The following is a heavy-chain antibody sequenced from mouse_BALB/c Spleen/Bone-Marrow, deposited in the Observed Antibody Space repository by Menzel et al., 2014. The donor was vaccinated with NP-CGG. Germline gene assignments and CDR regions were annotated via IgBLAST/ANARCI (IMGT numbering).Heavy chain of an antibody. Sequence: VQLQQSGAELMKPGASVKVSCKATGYTFSSYWIEWVKQRPGHGLEWIGEILPGSGNTNYNEKFKGKATFTADTSSNTAYMQLSSLTSEDSAVYYCARWAFDAWFAYWGQGTLATVSA. CDR1: GYTFSSYW. CDR3: ARWAFDAWFAY. CDR2: ILPGSGNT. D-gene: IGHD3-1*01. J-gene: IGHJ3*01. V-gene: IGHV1-9*01.